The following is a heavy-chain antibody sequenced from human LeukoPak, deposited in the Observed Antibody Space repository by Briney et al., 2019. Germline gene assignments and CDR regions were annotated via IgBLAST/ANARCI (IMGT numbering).Heavy chain of an antibody. V-gene: IGHV4-59*01. J-gene: IGHJ4*02. CDR1: GGSISSYY. CDR2: IYYSGST. Sequence: SETLSLTCTVSGGSISSYYWSWIRQPPGKGLEWIGYIYYSGSTNYSPSLKSRVTISVDTSKNQFSLKLSSVTAADTAVYYCARGGGYNPFDYWGQGTLVTVSS. D-gene: IGHD5-24*01. CDR3: ARGGGYNPFDY.